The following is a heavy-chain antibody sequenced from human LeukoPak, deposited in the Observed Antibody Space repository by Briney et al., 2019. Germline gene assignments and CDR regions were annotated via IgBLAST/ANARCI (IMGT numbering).Heavy chain of an antibody. D-gene: IGHD2-21*02. CDR2: MNPNSGNT. Sequence: ASVKVSCKASGYTFTSYDINWVRQATGQGLEWMGWMNPNSGNTGYAQKFQGRVTMTRNTSISTAYMELSSLRSGDTAVYYCARVPIAYCGGDCSNNWFDPWGQGTLVTVSS. CDR1: GYTFTSYD. J-gene: IGHJ5*02. V-gene: IGHV1-8*01. CDR3: ARVPIAYCGGDCSNNWFDP.